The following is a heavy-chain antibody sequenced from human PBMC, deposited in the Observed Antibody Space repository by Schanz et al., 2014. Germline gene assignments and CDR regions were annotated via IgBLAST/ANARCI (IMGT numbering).Heavy chain of an antibody. D-gene: IGHD3-3*01. CDR1: GYSFTSYY. CDR3: AKVDRTRYYAMDV. V-gene: IGHV1-69*08. Sequence: QVQLVQSGAEVMKPGVSVRVSCKASGYSFTSYYMHWVRQAPGQGLEWMGRIIPILDKTNYAQKFQGRVTMTADKSTSTVYMEVSGLRSEDTAVYYCAKVDRTRYYAMDVWGQGTTVTVSS. CDR2: IIPILDKT. J-gene: IGHJ6*02.